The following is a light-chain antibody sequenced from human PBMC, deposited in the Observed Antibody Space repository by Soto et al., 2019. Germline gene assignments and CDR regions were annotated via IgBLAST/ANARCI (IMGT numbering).Light chain of an antibody. J-gene: IGKJ4*01. CDR3: LQDYNYPLT. V-gene: IGKV1-6*01. CDR2: AAS. CDR1: QGIRND. Sequence: AMQMTQSPSSLSASVGDRVTITCRASQGIRNDLGWYQQKPGKAPKLLIYAASNLQSGVPLRFSGSGSGTDFVLTISSLQPDDFATYYCLQDYNYPLTFGGGTKVEIK.